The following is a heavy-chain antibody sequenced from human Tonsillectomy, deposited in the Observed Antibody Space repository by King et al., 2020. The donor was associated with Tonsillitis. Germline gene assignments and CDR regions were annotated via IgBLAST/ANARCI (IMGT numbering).Heavy chain of an antibody. CDR1: GFIFSSYG. CDR3: ARDSCGYSYGWRGDGMDV. CDR2: IWYDGSNK. V-gene: IGHV3-33*01. Sequence: VQLVESGGGVVQPGRSLRLSCAASGFIFSSYGMHWVRQAPGKGLEWVAVIWYDGSNKYYADSVKGRFTISRDKSKNTLYLQMNSLRAEDTALYYCARDSCGYSYGWRGDGMDVWGQGTTVTVSS. D-gene: IGHD5-18*01. J-gene: IGHJ6*02.